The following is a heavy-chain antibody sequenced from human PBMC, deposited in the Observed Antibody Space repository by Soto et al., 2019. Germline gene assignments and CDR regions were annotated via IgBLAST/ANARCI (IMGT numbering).Heavy chain of an antibody. V-gene: IGHV4-34*01. J-gene: IGHJ6*02. Sequence: QVQLQQWGAGLLKPSETLSLTCAVYGGSFSGYYWSWIRQPPGKGLEWIGEINHSGSTNYNASLKSRVTISVDTSKNQFSLKLSSVTAADTAVYYCARMGFANGTNYYYYYYGMDVWGQGTTVTVSS. CDR3: ARMGFANGTNYYYYYYGMDV. D-gene: IGHD2-8*01. CDR2: INHSGST. CDR1: GGSFSGYY.